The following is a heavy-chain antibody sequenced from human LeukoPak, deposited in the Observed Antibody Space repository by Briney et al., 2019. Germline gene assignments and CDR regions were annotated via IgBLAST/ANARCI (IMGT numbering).Heavy chain of an antibody. J-gene: IGHJ4*02. CDR1: GFTFSSYA. D-gene: IGHD5-18*01. Sequence: PGGSLRLSCAASGFTFSSYAMGWVRQAPGKGLEWVSAISGSGGNTYYADSVQGRFTISRDNSKNTLYLQMNSLRAEDTAVYYCARDEVGAGNTYVKFDYWGQGTLVTVSS. CDR3: ARDEVGAGNTYVKFDY. V-gene: IGHV3-23*01. CDR2: ISGSGGNT.